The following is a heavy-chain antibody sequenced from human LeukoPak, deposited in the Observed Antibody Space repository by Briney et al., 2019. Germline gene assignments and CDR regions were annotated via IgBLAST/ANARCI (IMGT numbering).Heavy chain of an antibody. CDR3: VREGLERRTNFDY. Sequence: PGGCLRLSCSASGFTFTSHVMHWVRQAPGKGLQYVSGVSMNVQTTYYAGSVKGRFTISRDSSKNTVYLQMNSLTAEDTAVYYCVREGLERRTNFDYWGQGTLVSVSS. D-gene: IGHD1-1*01. CDR1: GFTFTSHV. CDR2: VSMNVQTT. V-gene: IGHV3-64D*06. J-gene: IGHJ4*02.